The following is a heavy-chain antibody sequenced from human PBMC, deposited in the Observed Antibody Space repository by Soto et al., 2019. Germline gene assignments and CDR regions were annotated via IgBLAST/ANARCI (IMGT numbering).Heavy chain of an antibody. V-gene: IGHV4-59*01. CDR3: ARGWDYADYLDY. CDR2: IYYSGST. D-gene: IGHD4-17*01. Sequence: PSETLSLTCTVSGGSISSYYWSWIRQPPGKGLEWIGYIYYSGSTNYNPSLKSRVTISVDTSKNQFSLKLSSVTAADTAVYYCARGWDYADYLDYWGPGTLVTLSS. CDR1: GGSISSYY. J-gene: IGHJ4*02.